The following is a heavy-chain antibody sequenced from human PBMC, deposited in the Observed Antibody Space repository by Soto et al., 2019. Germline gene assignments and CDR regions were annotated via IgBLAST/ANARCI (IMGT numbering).Heavy chain of an antibody. J-gene: IGHJ5*02. V-gene: IGHV4-39*01. Sequence: SGTPFPPCPVSGGSLRSSSFYWGWVRPPPGEGLEWIGSIYYSGSTYYNPSLKSRVTISVDTSKNQFSLKLSSVTAADTAVYYCARLPVVVAATGPGWFDPWGQGTLVTVPS. D-gene: IGHD2-15*01. CDR3: ARLPVVVAATGPGWFDP. CDR1: GGSLRSSSFY. CDR2: IYYSGST.